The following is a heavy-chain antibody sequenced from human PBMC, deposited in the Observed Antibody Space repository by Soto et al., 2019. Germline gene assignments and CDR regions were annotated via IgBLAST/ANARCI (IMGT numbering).Heavy chain of an antibody. D-gene: IGHD2-2*01. V-gene: IGHV3-21*01. J-gene: IGHJ6*02. CDR3: AREKKHQSLGGRFGMDV. CDR1: GFIFSDFS. CDR2: IGSSGGYI. Sequence: GGSLRLSCAVSGFIFSDFSMNWVRQAPGKGLEWVASIGSSGGYIFYADSVKGRFTISRDNAKKSLDLQINSLRAEDTAVYYCAREKKHQSLGGRFGMDVWGQGTTGTVSS.